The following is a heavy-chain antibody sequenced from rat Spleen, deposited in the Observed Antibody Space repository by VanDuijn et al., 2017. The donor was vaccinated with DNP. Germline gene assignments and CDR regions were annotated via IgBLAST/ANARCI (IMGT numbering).Heavy chain of an antibody. V-gene: IGHV5-25*01. Sequence: EVQLVESGGGLVQPGRSLKLSCAASGFTFSNYDMAWVRQAPTKGLEWVASISTSGGSTYYRDSVKGRFTVSRDNAESTLYLQMDSLRSEDTATYYCAAHYGGFGYWGQGTLVTVSS. CDR2: ISTSGGST. CDR1: GFTFSNYD. J-gene: IGHJ3*01. CDR3: AAHYGGFGY. D-gene: IGHD1-11*01.